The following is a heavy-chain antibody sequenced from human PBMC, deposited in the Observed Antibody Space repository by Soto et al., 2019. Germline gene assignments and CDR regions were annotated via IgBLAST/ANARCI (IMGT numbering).Heavy chain of an antibody. J-gene: IGHJ5*01. D-gene: IGHD4-4*01. Sequence: SETLSLTCTVSGGSISGYYWSWIRQPAGKGLEWIGRIYFSGSTNYNPSLKSRVSMSVDTSRNRFSLNLSSVTAADTAVYYCARGGGSTVDSWRPGTLVTVSS. CDR2: IYFSGST. CDR1: GGSISGYY. V-gene: IGHV4-4*07. CDR3: ARGGGSTVDS.